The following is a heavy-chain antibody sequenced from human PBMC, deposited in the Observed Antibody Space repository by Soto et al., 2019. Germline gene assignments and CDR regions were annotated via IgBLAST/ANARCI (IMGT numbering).Heavy chain of an antibody. CDR3: ASYDILTGYGY. J-gene: IGHJ4*02. D-gene: IGHD3-9*01. CDR1: GFTFSSYA. V-gene: IGHV3-23*01. Sequence: PGGSLRLSCAASGFTFSSYAMSWVRQAPGKGLEWVSAISGSGGSKYYADSVKGRFTISRDNSKNTLYLQMNSLRAEDTAVYYCASYDILTGYGYWGQGTLVTVSS. CDR2: ISGSGGSK.